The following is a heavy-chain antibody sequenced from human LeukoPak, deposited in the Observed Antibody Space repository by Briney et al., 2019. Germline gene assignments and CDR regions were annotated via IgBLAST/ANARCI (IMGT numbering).Heavy chain of an antibody. V-gene: IGHV1-18*01. CDR3: ARDQYGYGYGSWFAP. CDR2: ISAYNGNT. CDR1: GYTFTSYG. D-gene: IGHD5-18*01. J-gene: IGHJ5*02. Sequence: ASVKVSCKASGYTFTSYGISWVRQAPGQGLEWMGWISAYNGNTNYAQKLQGRVTMTTDTSTSTAYMELRSLRSDDTAVYYCARDQYGYGYGSWFAPWGQGTLVTVSS.